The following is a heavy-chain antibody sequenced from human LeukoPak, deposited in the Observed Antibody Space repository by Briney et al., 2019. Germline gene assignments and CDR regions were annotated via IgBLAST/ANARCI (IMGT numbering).Heavy chain of an antibody. CDR1: GFTFSSYS. CDR3: ARGGVKGYSYGRTNDAFDI. Sequence: GGSLRLSCAASGFTFSSYSMNWVRQAPGKGLEWVSSISSSSSYIYYADSVKGRFTISRDNAKNSLYLQMNSLRAEDTAVYYCARGGVKGYSYGRTNDAFDIWGQGTMVTVSS. D-gene: IGHD5-18*01. CDR2: ISSSSSYI. V-gene: IGHV3-21*01. J-gene: IGHJ3*02.